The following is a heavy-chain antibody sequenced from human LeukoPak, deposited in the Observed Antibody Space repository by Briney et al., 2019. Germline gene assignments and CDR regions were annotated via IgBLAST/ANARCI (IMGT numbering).Heavy chain of an antibody. Sequence: PSETLSLTCIVSGGSINDYYWSWIRQPAGKGLEWIGRMYSSGSTTYNPSLTGRVTISGDTSKNQFSLKLTSVTAADTAVYYCARPWNYCSGGSCYPAYFDYWGQGTLVTVSS. J-gene: IGHJ4*02. D-gene: IGHD2-15*01. CDR1: GGSINDYY. CDR2: MYSSGST. CDR3: ARPWNYCSGGSCYPAYFDY. V-gene: IGHV4-4*07.